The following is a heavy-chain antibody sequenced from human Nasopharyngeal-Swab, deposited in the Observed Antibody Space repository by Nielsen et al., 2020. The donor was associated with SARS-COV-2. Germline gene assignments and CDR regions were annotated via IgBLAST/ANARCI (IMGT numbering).Heavy chain of an antibody. Sequence: GESLKISCAASGFTFSSYGMHWVRQAPGKGLEWVAVISYDGSNKYYADSVKGRFTISRDNSKNTLYLQMNSLRAEDTAVYYCAKDRALRYFDWFPDAFDIWGQGTMVTVSS. CDR2: ISYDGSNK. CDR1: GFTFSSYG. D-gene: IGHD3-9*01. V-gene: IGHV3-30*18. J-gene: IGHJ3*02. CDR3: AKDRALRYFDWFPDAFDI.